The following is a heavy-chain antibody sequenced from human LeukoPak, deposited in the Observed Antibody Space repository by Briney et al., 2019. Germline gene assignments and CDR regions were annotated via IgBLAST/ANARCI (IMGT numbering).Heavy chain of an antibody. J-gene: IGHJ4*02. Sequence: PSETLSLTCTVSGGSISSYDWSWIRQPPGKGLEWIGYIYYSGSTNYNPSLKSRVTISVDTSKNQFSLKLSSVTAADTAVYYCARTYSSSWLIDYWGQGTLVTVSS. V-gene: IGHV4-59*08. D-gene: IGHD6-13*01. CDR3: ARTYSSSWLIDY. CDR1: GGSISSYD. CDR2: IYYSGST.